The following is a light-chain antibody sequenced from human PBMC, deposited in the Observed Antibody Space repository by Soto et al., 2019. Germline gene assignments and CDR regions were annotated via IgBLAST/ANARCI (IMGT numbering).Light chain of an antibody. Sequence: QSVLTQPHLVSGSPGQSVTISCTGTSSDVGAYNYVSWYQQHPGKAPKLMIFDVSKRPSGVPDRFSGSKSGNTASLTISGLQAEDEADYSCCSYAGSYTWVFGGGTKLTVL. CDR2: DVS. J-gene: IGLJ2*01. CDR1: SSDVGAYNY. V-gene: IGLV2-11*01. CDR3: CSYAGSYTWV.